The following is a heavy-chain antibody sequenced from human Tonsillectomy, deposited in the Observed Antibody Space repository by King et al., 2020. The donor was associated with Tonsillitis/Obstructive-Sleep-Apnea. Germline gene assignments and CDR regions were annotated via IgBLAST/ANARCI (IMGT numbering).Heavy chain of an antibody. CDR1: GFTFSSYS. V-gene: IGHV3-48*02. Sequence: VQLVESGGGLVQPGGSLRLSCAASGFTFSSYSMNWVRQAPGKGLEWVSYIISSSSTIYYADSVKGRFTISRDNAKNSLYLQMNSLRDEDTAVYYCARDIGGNGGYYYYYMDVWGKGTTVTVSS. CDR2: IISSSSTI. J-gene: IGHJ6*03. CDR3: ARDIGGNGGYYYYYMDV. D-gene: IGHD3-16*01.